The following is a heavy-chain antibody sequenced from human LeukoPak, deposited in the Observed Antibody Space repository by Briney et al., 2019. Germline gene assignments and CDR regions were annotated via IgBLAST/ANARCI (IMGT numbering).Heavy chain of an antibody. CDR2: IKSKTDGGTT. V-gene: IGHV3-15*01. Sequence: GGSLRLSCAASGFTFSNAWMSWVRQAPGKGLEWVGCIKSKTDGGTTDYAAPVKGRFTISRDDSKNTLYLQMNSLKTEDTAVYYCTTGVEGYSYGYSDYWGQGTLVTVSS. J-gene: IGHJ4*02. CDR1: GFTFSNAW. D-gene: IGHD5-18*01. CDR3: TTGVEGYSYGYSDY.